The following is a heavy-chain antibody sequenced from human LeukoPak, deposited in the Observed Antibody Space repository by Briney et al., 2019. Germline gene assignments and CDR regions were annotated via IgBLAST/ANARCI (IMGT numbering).Heavy chain of an antibody. D-gene: IGHD2-15*01. CDR3: ARVPGRYAFDF. CDR2: ISTSGSST. Sequence: PGGSLRLSRAASAFTFSDYYMSWIRQAPGKGLEWVSYISTSGSSTNYAESVKGRFTIPRDNAKNSLYLQMDRLRGDDTAVYYCARVPGRYAFDFWGQGTMVTVSS. V-gene: IGHV3-11*03. CDR1: AFTFSDYY. J-gene: IGHJ3*01.